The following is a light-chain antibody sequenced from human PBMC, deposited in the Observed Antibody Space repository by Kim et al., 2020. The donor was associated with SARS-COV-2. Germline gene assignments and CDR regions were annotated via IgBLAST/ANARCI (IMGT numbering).Light chain of an antibody. V-gene: IGLV6-57*01. CDR1: RGSIASNY. J-gene: IGLJ2*01. Sequence: GKTVTTSCTRSRGSIASNYVQWYQQRPGSSPTTVIYEDNQRPSGVPDRFSDSIDSSSNSASLTISGLKTEDEADYYCQSYDSSSVVFGGGTQLTVL. CDR3: QSYDSSSVV. CDR2: EDN.